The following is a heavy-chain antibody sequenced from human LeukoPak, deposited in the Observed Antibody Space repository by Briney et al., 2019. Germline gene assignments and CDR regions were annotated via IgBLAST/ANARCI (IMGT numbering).Heavy chain of an antibody. J-gene: IGHJ4*02. CDR1: GFAFSNYW. Sequence: PGGSLSPSCAASGFAFSNYWTHGVCQAPGKGLVWVSRITSDGSSTNYADSVKGRFTISRHNAKNTLYLQVNSLSAEDTALYYCATERANTSGYIVFDYWGQGTLVTVSS. V-gene: IGHV3-74*01. CDR3: ATERANTSGYIVFDY. D-gene: IGHD3-22*01. CDR2: ITSDGSST.